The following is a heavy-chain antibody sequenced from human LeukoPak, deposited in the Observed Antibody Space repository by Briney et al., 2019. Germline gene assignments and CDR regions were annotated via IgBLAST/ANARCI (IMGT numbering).Heavy chain of an antibody. CDR1: GFTFSSYA. J-gene: IGHJ3*02. V-gene: IGHV3-30-3*01. Sequence: GGSLRLSCAASGFTFSSYAMHWVRQAPGKGLEWVAVISYDGSNKYYADSVKGRFTISRDNSKNTLYLQMNSLRAEDTAVYYCARDVGVVVPAAISNAFDIWGQGTMVTVSS. CDR3: ARDVGVVVPAAISNAFDI. CDR2: ISYDGSNK. D-gene: IGHD2-2*01.